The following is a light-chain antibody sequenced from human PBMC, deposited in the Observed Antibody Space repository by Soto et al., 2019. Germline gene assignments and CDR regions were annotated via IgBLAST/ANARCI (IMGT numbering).Light chain of an antibody. J-gene: IGLJ2*01. CDR1: SSNIGAGYD. CDR3: QSYGLSDYVV. Sequence: QPVLTQPPSVSGAPGQRVTISCTGSSSNIGAGYDVHWYQLLPGTAPKLLIYGNINRPSGVPDRFSGSRSGTSAYLAITGLQAEDEADYYCQSYGLSDYVVFGGGTKLTVL. V-gene: IGLV1-40*01. CDR2: GNI.